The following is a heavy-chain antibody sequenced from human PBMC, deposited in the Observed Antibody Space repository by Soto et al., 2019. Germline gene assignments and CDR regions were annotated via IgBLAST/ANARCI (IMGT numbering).Heavy chain of an antibody. CDR3: ARAPEIFAY. CDR2: ISAYNGNT. CDR1: GYTFTSYG. Sequence: QVQLVQSGAEVKKPGASVNVSCKASGYTFTSYGISWVRQAPGQGLEWMGWISAYNGNTNYAQKLQGRGTMTTDPSTSPASRELRRLRSDDTAVYFCARAPEIFAYWGQGTLVTVSS. V-gene: IGHV1-18*01. J-gene: IGHJ4*02.